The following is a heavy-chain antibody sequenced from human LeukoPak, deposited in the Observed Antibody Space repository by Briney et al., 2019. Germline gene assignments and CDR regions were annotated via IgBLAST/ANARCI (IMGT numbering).Heavy chain of an antibody. D-gene: IGHD1-26*01. Sequence: GGSLRLSCAASGFTFSSYGMHRVRQAPGKGLEWVAVISYDGSNKYYADSVKGRFTISRDNSKNTLYLQMNSLRAEDTAVYYCAKDLVGATDYWGQGTLVTVSS. J-gene: IGHJ4*02. CDR2: ISYDGSNK. V-gene: IGHV3-30*18. CDR1: GFTFSSYG. CDR3: AKDLVGATDY.